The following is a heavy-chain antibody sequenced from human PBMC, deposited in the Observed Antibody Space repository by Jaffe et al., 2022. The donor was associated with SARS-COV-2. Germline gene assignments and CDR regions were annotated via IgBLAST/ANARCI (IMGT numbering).Heavy chain of an antibody. CDR2: INTNNGHP. Sequence: QVQLVQSGSELKKPGASVKVSCKASGYTFINYAMNWVRQAPGQGLEWMGWINTNNGHPTYAQAFTGRFVFSLDTSVSTAYLQISSLKAEDTAIYYCARVDLLYSGEFSFDPWGQGTLVTVSS. V-gene: IGHV7-4-1*02. D-gene: IGHD3-10*01. CDR3: ARVDLLYSGEFSFDP. J-gene: IGHJ5*02. CDR1: GYTFINYA.